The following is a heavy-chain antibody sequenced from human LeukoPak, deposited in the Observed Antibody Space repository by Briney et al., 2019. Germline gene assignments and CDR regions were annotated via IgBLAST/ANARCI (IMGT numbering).Heavy chain of an antibody. CDR2: ISAYNGNT. Sequence: ASVNVSCKASGYTFTSYGISWVRQAPGQGLEWMGWISAYNGNTNYAQKLQGRVTMTTDTSTSTAYMELRSLRSDDTAVYYCARPRGYGDYEDAFDIWGQGTMVTVSS. J-gene: IGHJ3*02. D-gene: IGHD4-17*01. V-gene: IGHV1-18*01. CDR3: ARPRGYGDYEDAFDI. CDR1: GYTFTSYG.